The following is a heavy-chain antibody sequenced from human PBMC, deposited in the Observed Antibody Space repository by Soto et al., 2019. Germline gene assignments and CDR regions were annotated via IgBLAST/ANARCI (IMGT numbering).Heavy chain of an antibody. D-gene: IGHD3-3*01. Sequence: KPSETLSLTCTVSGGSISSGGYYWSWIRQHPGKGLEWIGYIYYSGSTYYNPSLKSRVTISVDTSKNQFSLKLSSVTAADTAVYYCARGGAYDFWSGYPPDGYYYYGMYVWGQGTTVTVSS. CDR1: GGSISSGGYY. V-gene: IGHV4-31*03. CDR2: IYYSGST. CDR3: ARGGAYDFWSGYPPDGYYYYGMYV. J-gene: IGHJ6*02.